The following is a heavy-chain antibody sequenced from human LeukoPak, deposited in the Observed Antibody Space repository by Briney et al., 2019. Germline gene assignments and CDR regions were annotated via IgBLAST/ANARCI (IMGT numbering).Heavy chain of an antibody. J-gene: IGHJ4*02. CDR2: IKQDGSEK. CDR3: ARDFRGYSYGPGEFDY. CDR1: GFTFSSYW. D-gene: IGHD5-18*01. Sequence: GGSLRLSCAASGFTFSSYWMSWVRQAPGKGLERVANIKQDGSEKYYVDSVKGRFTISRDNAKNSLYLQMNSLRAEDTAVYYCARDFRGYSYGPGEFDYWGQGTLVTVSS. V-gene: IGHV3-7*01.